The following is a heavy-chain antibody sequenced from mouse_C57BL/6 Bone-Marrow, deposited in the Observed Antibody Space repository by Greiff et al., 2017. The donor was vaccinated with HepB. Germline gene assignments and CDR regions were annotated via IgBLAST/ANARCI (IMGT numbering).Heavy chain of an antibody. CDR3: ARNFYYSKGYAMDY. J-gene: IGHJ4*01. Sequence: VMLVESGPGLVAPSQSLSITCTVSGFSLTSYAISWVRQPPGKGLEWLGVIWTGGGTNYNSALKSRLSISKDNYKSQVFLKMNSLQTDDTDRYYCARNFYYSKGYAMDYWGQGTSVTVSS. CDR2: IWTGGGT. CDR1: GFSLTSYA. V-gene: IGHV2-9-1*01. D-gene: IGHD2-5*01.